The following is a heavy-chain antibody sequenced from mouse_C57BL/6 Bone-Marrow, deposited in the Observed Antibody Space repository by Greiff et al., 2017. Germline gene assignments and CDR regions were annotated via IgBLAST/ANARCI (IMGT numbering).Heavy chain of an antibody. V-gene: IGHV1-72*01. CDR2: IDTNSGGT. CDR1: GYTFTSYW. Sequence: QVQLQQPGAELVKPGASVKLSCKASGYTFTSYWMHWVKPRPGRGLEWIGRIDTNSGGTKYNEKFTSKATLTADKPSSTAYMQLSSLTSEDSAGYYGTRLGHAMDYWGQGTSVTVSS. D-gene: IGHD4-1*01. J-gene: IGHJ4*01. CDR3: TRLGHAMDY.